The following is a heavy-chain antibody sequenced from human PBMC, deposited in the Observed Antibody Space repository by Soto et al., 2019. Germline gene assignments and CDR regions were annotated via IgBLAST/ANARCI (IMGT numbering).Heavy chain of an antibody. CDR1: GVSFSSYA. V-gene: IGHV3-30-3*01. Sequence: PGGSLRLSCAASGVSFSSYAMHWVRPAPGKGLEWVAVISYDGSNKYYADSVKGRFTISRDNSKNTLYLQMNSLRAEDTAVYYCARETYYYDSSGYQTRHVYYGMDVWGQGTTVTVSS. CDR3: ARETYYYDSSGYQTRHVYYGMDV. CDR2: ISYDGSNK. D-gene: IGHD3-22*01. J-gene: IGHJ6*02.